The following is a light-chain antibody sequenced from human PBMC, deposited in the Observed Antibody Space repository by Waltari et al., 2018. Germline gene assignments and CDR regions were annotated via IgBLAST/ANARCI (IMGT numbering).Light chain of an antibody. Sequence: SALPPPRSVSGSPGPSATISSTGTTNDLGSYNYVSWYQQPPGKAPKLIILDVTKRPSGVPDRLSGSKSGNTASMTISGLRAEDEAEYYCCSYAGSYTWVFGGGTKLTVV. CDR1: TNDLGSYNY. J-gene: IGLJ3*02. V-gene: IGLV2-11*01. CDR2: DVT. CDR3: CSYAGSYTWV.